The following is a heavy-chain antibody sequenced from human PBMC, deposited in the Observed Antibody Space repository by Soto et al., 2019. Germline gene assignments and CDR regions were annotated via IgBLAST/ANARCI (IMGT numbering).Heavy chain of an antibody. D-gene: IGHD5-12*01. CDR3: ARRDSGYADYMDV. V-gene: IGHV4-31*03. Sequence: QVQLQESGPGLVKPSQTLSLTCTVSGGSVSSGGYYWSWIRQHPGKGLEWIGYIYYSGSTYYNPSLKSRVTIAVDTSKNQFSLKLSSVTAAVTAVYYCARRDSGYADYMDVWGKGTTVTVS. J-gene: IGHJ6*03. CDR2: IYYSGST. CDR1: GGSVSSGGYY.